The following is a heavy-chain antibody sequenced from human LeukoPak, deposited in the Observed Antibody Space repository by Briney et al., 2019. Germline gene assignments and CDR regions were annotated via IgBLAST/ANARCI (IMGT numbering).Heavy chain of an antibody. Sequence: ASVKVSCKASGYTFTSHGISWVRQAPGQGLEWTGWSSPYNGNTNYAQKLRGRVTMTTDTSTSTAYMELRSLRSDDTAVYYCARGGTSGWRTPNDDYWGQGTLVTVSS. V-gene: IGHV1-18*01. J-gene: IGHJ4*02. D-gene: IGHD6-19*01. CDR1: GYTFTSHG. CDR3: ARGGTSGWRTPNDDY. CDR2: SSPYNGNT.